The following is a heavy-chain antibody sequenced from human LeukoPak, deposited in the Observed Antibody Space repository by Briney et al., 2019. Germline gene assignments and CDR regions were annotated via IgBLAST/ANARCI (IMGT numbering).Heavy chain of an antibody. CDR3: ARDLAPYYYDSSGYSY. D-gene: IGHD3-22*01. CDR2: LNGDGSDP. V-gene: IGHV3-74*01. J-gene: IGHJ4*02. Sequence: GGSLRLSCAASGFSFSTSWMYWVRQAPGKGLLWVSRLNGDGSDPSYADSVKGRFTISRDNAKNSLYLQMNSLRAEDTAVYYCARDLAPYYYDSSGYSYWGQGTLVTVSS. CDR1: GFSFSTSW.